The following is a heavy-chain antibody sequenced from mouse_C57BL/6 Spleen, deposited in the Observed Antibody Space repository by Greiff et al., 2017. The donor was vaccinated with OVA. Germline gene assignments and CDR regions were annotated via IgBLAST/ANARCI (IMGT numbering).Heavy chain of an antibody. J-gene: IGHJ3*01. CDR3: ARLGSGPLAY. V-gene: IGHV1-4*01. CDR1: GYTFTSYT. Sequence: QVHVKQSGAELARPGASVKMSCKASGYTFTSYTMHWVKQRPGQGLEWIGYINPSSGYTKYNQKFKDKATLTADKSSSTAYMQLSSLTSEDSAVYYCARLGSGPLAYWGQGTLVTVSA. D-gene: IGHD3-2*02. CDR2: INPSSGYT.